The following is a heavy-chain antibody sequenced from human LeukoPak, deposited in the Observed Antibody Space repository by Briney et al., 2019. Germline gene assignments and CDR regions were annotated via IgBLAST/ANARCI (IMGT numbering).Heavy chain of an antibody. CDR2: INHSGST. V-gene: IGHV4-34*01. D-gene: IGHD6-13*01. CDR3: ARGPGIVAAANFDY. CDR1: GGSFSGYY. Sequence: SETLSLTCAVYGGSFSGYYWSWIRQPPGKGLEWIGEINHSGSTNYNPSLKSRVTISVDTSKNQFSLKLSSVTAADTAVYYCARGPGIVAAANFDYWGQGTLVTVSS. J-gene: IGHJ4*02.